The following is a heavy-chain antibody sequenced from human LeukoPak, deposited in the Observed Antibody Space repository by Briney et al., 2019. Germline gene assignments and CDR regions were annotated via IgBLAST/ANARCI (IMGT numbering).Heavy chain of an antibody. CDR3: ARDFRGGEHDALDI. CDR2: ISSSGSTI. CDR1: GFTFSSYE. D-gene: IGHD3-16*01. V-gene: IGHV3-48*03. Sequence: GGSLRLSCAASGFTFSSYEMNWVRQAPGKGLEWVSYISSSGSTIYYADSVKGRFTISRDNAKNSLYLQMNSLRAEDTAVYYCARDFRGGEHDALDIWGQGTMVTVSS. J-gene: IGHJ3*02.